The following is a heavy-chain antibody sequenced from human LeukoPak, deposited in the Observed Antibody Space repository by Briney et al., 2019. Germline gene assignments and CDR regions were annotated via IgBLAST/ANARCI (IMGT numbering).Heavy chain of an antibody. D-gene: IGHD5-12*01. CDR1: GGSISSNNYY. Sequence: SSETLSLTCTVSGGSISSNNYYWGWIRQPPGKGLEWIGSINYSGRTSYNPSLRSRVTISVDTSKNQFSLRLSSVTAADTAVFYCASVNSGYDYAVDYWGQGTLVTVSS. CDR2: INYSGRT. CDR3: ASVNSGYDYAVDY. J-gene: IGHJ4*02. V-gene: IGHV4-39*01.